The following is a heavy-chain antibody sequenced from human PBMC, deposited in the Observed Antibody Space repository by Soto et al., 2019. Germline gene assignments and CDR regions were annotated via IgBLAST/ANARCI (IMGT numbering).Heavy chain of an antibody. J-gene: IGHJ5*02. Sequence: SETLSLTCAVSGYSISSGYYWGWIGQPPGKGLEWIGSIYHSGSTYYNPSLKSRVTISVDTSKNQFSLKLSSVTAADTAVYYCARVMASPSVARIAARRGFTFDPWGQGTLVTVSS. D-gene: IGHD6-6*01. CDR1: GYSISSGYY. V-gene: IGHV4-38-2*01. CDR3: ARVMASPSVARIAARRGFTFDP. CDR2: IYHSGST.